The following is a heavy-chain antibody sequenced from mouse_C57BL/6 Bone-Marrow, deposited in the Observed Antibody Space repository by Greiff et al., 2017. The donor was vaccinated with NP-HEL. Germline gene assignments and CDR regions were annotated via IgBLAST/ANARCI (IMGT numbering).Heavy chain of an antibody. CDR2: INPSNGGT. Sequence: VQLQQPGTELVKPGASVKLSCKASGYTFTSYWMHWVKQRPGQGLEWIGNINPSNGGTNYNEKFKSKATLTVDKSSSTAYMQLSSLTSEDSAVYYCAREGDLLLRPYYAMDYWGQGTSVTVSS. J-gene: IGHJ4*01. D-gene: IGHD1-1*01. CDR3: AREGDLLLRPYYAMDY. V-gene: IGHV1-53*01. CDR1: GYTFTSYW.